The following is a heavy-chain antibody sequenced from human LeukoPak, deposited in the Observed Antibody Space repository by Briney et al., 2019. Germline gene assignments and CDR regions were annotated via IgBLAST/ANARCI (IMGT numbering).Heavy chain of an antibody. D-gene: IGHD3-10*01. J-gene: IGHJ6*03. V-gene: IGHV1-69-2*01. CDR1: GYTFTDYY. CDR3: ARAVWSYFYIDV. CDR2: VDPEDSET. Sequence: GATVKISCKASGYTFTDYYMYWVQQAPGKGLEWMGRVDPEDSETRYAEKFQGRVTITADTSTDTAYMELSSLRSEDTAVYYCARAVWSYFYIDVWGKGTTVTVSS.